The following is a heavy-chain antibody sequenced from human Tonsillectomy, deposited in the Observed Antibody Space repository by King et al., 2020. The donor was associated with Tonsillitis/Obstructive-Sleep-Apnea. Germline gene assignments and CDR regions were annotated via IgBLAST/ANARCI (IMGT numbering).Heavy chain of an antibody. V-gene: IGHV3-30*04. CDR2: ISYVGGNK. Sequence: QLVQSGGGVGQPGRSLRLSCAASGFTFSNYAMHWGRQPPGKGLEWGAVISYVGGNKYYADSVKGRFTISRDNSKNTLYLQMNSLRAEDTAVYYCARDFSATIDSAMAVWGQGTTVTVSS. CDR1: GFTFSNYA. D-gene: IGHD5-12*01. CDR3: ARDFSATIDSAMAV. J-gene: IGHJ6*02.